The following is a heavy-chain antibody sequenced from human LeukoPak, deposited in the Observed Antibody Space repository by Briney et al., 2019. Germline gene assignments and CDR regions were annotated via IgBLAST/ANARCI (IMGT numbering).Heavy chain of an antibody. V-gene: IGHV3-21*01. CDR3: ARDPAAYYYMDV. J-gene: IGHJ6*03. CDR2: ISSSSSYI. CDR1: GFTFSSYS. D-gene: IGHD6-13*01. Sequence: PGGSLRLSCAASGFTFSSYSMNWVRQAPGKGLEWVSSISSSSSYIYYADSVKGRFTISRDNAKNSLYLQMNSLRAEDTAVYYCARDPAAYYYMDVWGKGTTVTISS.